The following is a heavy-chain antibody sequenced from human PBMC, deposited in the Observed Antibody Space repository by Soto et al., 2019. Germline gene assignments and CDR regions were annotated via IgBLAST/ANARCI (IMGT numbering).Heavy chain of an antibody. Sequence: QVQLVESGGGVVQPGRSLRLSCAASGFTLSSYGMHWVRQAPGKGLEWVALISYDETNKYYADSVKGRFTISRDNSKNSLYLQMNSLRAEDTAVYYCAKVSHSSLYAYQLPALHLDYWGQGTLVTVSS. J-gene: IGHJ4*02. CDR2: ISYDETNK. V-gene: IGHV3-30*18. CDR1: GFTLSSYG. D-gene: IGHD2-2*01. CDR3: AKVSHSSLYAYQLPALHLDY.